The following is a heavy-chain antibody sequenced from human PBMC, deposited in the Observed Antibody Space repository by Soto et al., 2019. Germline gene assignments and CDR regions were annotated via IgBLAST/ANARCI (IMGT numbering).Heavy chain of an antibody. CDR3: ARAVLSYYDFWSGYSNWFDP. V-gene: IGHV1-2*04. CDR1: GYTFTGYY. CDR2: INPNSGGT. J-gene: IGHJ5*02. Sequence: GASVKVSCKASGYTFTGYYMHWVRQAPGQGLGWMGWINPNSGGTNYAQKFQGWVTMTRDTSISTAYMELSRLRSDDTAVYYCARAVLSYYDFWSGYSNWFDPWGQGTLVTVSS. D-gene: IGHD3-3*01.